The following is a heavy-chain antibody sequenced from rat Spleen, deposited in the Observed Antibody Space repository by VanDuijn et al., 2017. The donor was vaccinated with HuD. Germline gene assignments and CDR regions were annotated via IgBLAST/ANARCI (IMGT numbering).Heavy chain of an antibody. D-gene: IGHD2-3*01. J-gene: IGHJ2*01. CDR1: GFTFSNYG. CDR2: ISPSGGST. Sequence: EVQLVESGGGLVQSGRSLKLSCAASGFTFSNYGMHWIRQAPTKGLEWVASISPSGGSTYYRDSVKGRFTISRDNAKSTLYLQMNSLRSEDTATYYCARGDMGEYYFDYWGRGVMVTVSS. CDR3: ARGDMGEYYFDY. V-gene: IGHV5-19*01.